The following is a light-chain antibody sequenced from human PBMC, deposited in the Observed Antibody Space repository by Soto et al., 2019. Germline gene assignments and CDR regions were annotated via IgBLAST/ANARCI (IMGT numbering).Light chain of an antibody. J-gene: IGKJ4*01. V-gene: IGKV3-20*01. CDR3: QQYGSSPPLT. CDR2: GAS. Sequence: EIVLTQSPGTLSLSPGERATLSCRASQSVSSNYLAWYQQKPGPAPRLLIYGASSRATGVPDRFSGSGSGTDFTLTISKLEPEDFALYYCQQYGSSPPLTFGGGTKVEIK. CDR1: QSVSSNY.